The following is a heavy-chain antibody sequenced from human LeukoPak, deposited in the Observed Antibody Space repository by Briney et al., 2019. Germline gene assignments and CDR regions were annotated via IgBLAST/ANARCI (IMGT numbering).Heavy chain of an antibody. CDR1: GFTFSSYS. J-gene: IGHJ4*02. CDR2: ISSSSSTI. Sequence: GGSLRLSCAASGFTFSSYSMNWVRQAPGKGLEWVSYISSSSSTIYYADSVKGRFTISRDNAKTSLYLQMNSLRDEDTAVYYCARVSWEYYYGSGSLDYWGQGTLVTVSS. D-gene: IGHD3-10*01. V-gene: IGHV3-48*02. CDR3: ARVSWEYYYGSGSLDY.